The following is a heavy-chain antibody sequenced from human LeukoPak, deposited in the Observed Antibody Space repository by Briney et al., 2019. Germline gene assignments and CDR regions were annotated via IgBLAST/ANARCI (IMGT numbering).Heavy chain of an antibody. J-gene: IGHJ6*02. Sequence: GASVKVSCKASGYTFTGYYMHWVRQAPGQGLEWMGWINPNSGGTNYAQKFQGRVTMTRDTSISTAYMELSRLRSDDTAVYYCARAGLALSSGYSSSWYAVDYYYYGMDVWGQGTTVTVSS. D-gene: IGHD6-13*01. CDR2: INPNSGGT. V-gene: IGHV1-2*02. CDR1: GYTFTGYY. CDR3: ARAGLALSSGYSSSWYAVDYYYYGMDV.